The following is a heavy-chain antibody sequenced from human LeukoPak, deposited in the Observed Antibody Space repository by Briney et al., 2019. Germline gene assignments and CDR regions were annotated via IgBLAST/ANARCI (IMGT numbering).Heavy chain of an antibody. J-gene: IGHJ4*02. D-gene: IGHD6-19*01. CDR1: GYTLTELS. V-gene: IGHV1-24*01. CDR3: ATDLSAPAVAGIVPFDY. CDR2: FDPEDGET. Sequence: GASVKVSCKVSGYTLTELSMHWVRQAPGKGLEWMGGFDPEDGETIYAQKFQGRVTMTEDTSTDTAYMELSSLRSEDTAVYYCATDLSAPAVAGIVPFDYWGQGTLVTVSS.